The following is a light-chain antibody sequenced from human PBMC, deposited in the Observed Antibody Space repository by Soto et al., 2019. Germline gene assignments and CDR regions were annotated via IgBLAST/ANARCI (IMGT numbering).Light chain of an antibody. CDR3: SSYTSSSTRV. Sequence: QPALTQPAPVSGSPGQSITISCTGTSSDVGGYNYVSWYQQHPGKAPKLMIYEVSNRPSGVSNRFSGSKSGNTASLTISGLQAEDEADYYCSSYTSSSTRVFGTGTRSPS. CDR1: SSDVGGYNY. J-gene: IGLJ1*01. V-gene: IGLV2-14*01. CDR2: EVS.